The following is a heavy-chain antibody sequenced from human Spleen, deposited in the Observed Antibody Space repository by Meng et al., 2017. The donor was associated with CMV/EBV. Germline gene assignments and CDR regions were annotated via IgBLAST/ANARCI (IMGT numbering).Heavy chain of an antibody. CDR1: YPFTSYG. CDR3: ARGAHCGGDCSIAGLDY. D-gene: IGHD2-21*02. Sequence: YPFTSYGISWVRQSPGQGLEWMGWISAYNGNTNYAQKLQGRVTMTTDTSTSTAYMELRSLRSDDTAVYYCARGAHCGGDCSIAGLDYWGQGTLVTVSS. J-gene: IGHJ4*02. V-gene: IGHV1-18*01. CDR2: ISAYNGNT.